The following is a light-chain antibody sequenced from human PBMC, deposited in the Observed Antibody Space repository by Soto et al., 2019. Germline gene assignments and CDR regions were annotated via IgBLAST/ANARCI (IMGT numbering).Light chain of an antibody. V-gene: IGKV3-20*01. CDR2: AAS. Sequence: VLTQSPGTLPLSPGERATLSCRASQSVSSDYLAWYQQRPGQAPRLLIFAASTRATGIPDRFSGGGSETDFTLTISRLEHEDSAVYYCQQYGLSRTFGQGTKVEVK. CDR1: QSVSSDY. CDR3: QQYGLSRT. J-gene: IGKJ1*01.